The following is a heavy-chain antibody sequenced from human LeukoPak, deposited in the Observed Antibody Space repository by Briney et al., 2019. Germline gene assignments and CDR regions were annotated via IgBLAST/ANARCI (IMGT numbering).Heavy chain of an antibody. CDR1: GGSISSSSYY. CDR3: ARVAMVRGASFDP. J-gene: IGHJ5*02. D-gene: IGHD3-10*01. Sequence: SETLSLTCTVSGGSISSSSYYWGWIRQPPGKGLEWIGYIYYSGSTNYNPSLKSRVTISVDTSKNQFSLKLGSVTAADTAVYYCARVAMVRGASFDPWGQGTLVTVSS. V-gene: IGHV4-61*05. CDR2: IYYSGST.